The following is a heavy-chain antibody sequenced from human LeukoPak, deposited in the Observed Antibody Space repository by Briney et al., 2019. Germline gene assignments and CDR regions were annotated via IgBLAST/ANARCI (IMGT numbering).Heavy chain of an antibody. J-gene: IGHJ4*02. CDR3: ARHTGTTWGAFDY. D-gene: IGHD1-1*01. CDR1: GGSISSYY. Sequence: SETLSLTCAVSGGSISSYYWSWIRQPPGKGLEWIGYFYYGGSTNYNPSLKSRVTISVDTSKNQFFLKLSSVTAADPAVYYCARHTGTTWGAFDYWGQGTLVTVSS. CDR2: FYYGGST. V-gene: IGHV4-59*01.